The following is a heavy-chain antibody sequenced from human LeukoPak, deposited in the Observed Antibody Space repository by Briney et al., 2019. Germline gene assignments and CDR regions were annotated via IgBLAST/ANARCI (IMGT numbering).Heavy chain of an antibody. CDR1: GGSMSDSIT. J-gene: IGHJ6*03. V-gene: IGHV4-39*07. Sequence: PSETLSLTCSVSGGSMSDSITWGWVRQPPGKGLEWLANIHDDGRTAPNPSLRSRLTISVDTSKNQFSLKLSSVTAADTAVYYCARRAYLRYCSSTSCFYYYYMDVWGKGTTVTVSS. CDR3: ARRAYLRYCSSTSCFYYYYMDV. CDR2: IHDDGRT. D-gene: IGHD2-2*01.